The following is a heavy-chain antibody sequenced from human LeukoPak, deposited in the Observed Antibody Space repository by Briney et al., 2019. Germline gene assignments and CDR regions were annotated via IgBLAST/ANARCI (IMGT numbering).Heavy chain of an antibody. CDR2: IYYSGST. V-gene: IGHV4-39*07. CDR1: GGSISSSSYY. D-gene: IGHD3-22*01. J-gene: IGHJ3*02. Sequence: SETLSLTCTVSGGSISSSSYYWGWIRQPPGKGLEWIGSIYYSGSTNYNPSLKSRVTISVDTSKNQFSLKLSSVTAADTAVYYCARDIGGPVVVYAFDIWGQGTMVTVSS. CDR3: ARDIGGPVVVYAFDI.